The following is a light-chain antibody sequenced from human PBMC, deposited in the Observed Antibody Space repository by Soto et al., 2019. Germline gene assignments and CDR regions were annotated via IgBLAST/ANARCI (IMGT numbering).Light chain of an antibody. CDR2: DDS. CDR3: QVWDSGSDL. V-gene: IGLV3-21*02. Sequence: SYELTQPPSVSVAPGQTATFICGGDNIGYKTVHWYQQRPGQAPVLVVYDDSDQPSGIPERFSGSNSGNTATLTINRVEARDEADYYCQVWDSGSDLFGGGTKVTVL. J-gene: IGLJ2*01. CDR1: NIGYKT.